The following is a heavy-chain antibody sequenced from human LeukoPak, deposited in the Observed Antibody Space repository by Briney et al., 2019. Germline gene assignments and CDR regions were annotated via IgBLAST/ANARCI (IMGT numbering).Heavy chain of an antibody. CDR1: GFTFSSFE. V-gene: IGHV3-48*03. J-gene: IGHJ6*04. Sequence: GGSLRLSCAASGFTFSSFEMNWVRQAPGKGLEWVSYISSSGSTIYYADSVKGRFTISRDNAKNSLYLQMNSLRAEDTAVYYCAELGITMIGGVWGKGTTVTISS. CDR2: ISSSGSTI. CDR3: AELGITMIGGV. D-gene: IGHD3-10*02.